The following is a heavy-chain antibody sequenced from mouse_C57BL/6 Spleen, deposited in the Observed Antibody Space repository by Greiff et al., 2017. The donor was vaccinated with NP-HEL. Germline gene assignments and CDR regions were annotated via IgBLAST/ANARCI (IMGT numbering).Heavy chain of an antibody. Sequence: VQLKQSGPELVKPGASVKISCKASGYSFTDYNMNWVKQSNVKSLEWIGVINPNYGTTSYNQKFKGKATLTVDQSSSTAYMQLNSLTSEDSAVYYCARPQTAQATTWFAYWGQGTLVTVSA. V-gene: IGHV1-39*01. D-gene: IGHD3-2*02. CDR1: GYSFTDYN. CDR2: INPNYGTT. J-gene: IGHJ3*01. CDR3: ARPQTAQATTWFAY.